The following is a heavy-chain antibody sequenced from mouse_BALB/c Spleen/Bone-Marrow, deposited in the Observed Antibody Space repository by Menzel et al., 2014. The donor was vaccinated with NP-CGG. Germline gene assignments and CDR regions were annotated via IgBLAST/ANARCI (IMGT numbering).Heavy chain of an antibody. CDR1: GYTFASYT. CDR2: INPSSGYT. Sequence: QVQLQQSGAELARPGASVKMSCKASGYTFASYTMHWVKQRPGQGLEWIGYINPSSGYTNYNQKFKDKATLTADKSSSTAYMQLSSLTSEDSAVYYCARESLYGSNYYWGQGTTLTVSS. D-gene: IGHD1-1*01. CDR3: ARESLYGSNYY. J-gene: IGHJ2*01. V-gene: IGHV1-4*01.